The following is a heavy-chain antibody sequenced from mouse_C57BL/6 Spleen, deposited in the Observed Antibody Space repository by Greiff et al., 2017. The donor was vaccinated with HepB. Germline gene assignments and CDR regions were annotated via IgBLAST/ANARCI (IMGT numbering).Heavy chain of an antibody. CDR1: GFTFSSYT. J-gene: IGHJ2*01. Sequence: EVQLVESGGGLVKPGGSLKLSCAASGFTFSSYTMSWVRQTPEKRLEWVATISGGGGNTYYPDSVKGRFTISRDNAKNTLYLQMSSLRSEDTALYYCARREGYYYYFDYWGQGTTLTVSS. CDR2: ISGGGGNT. CDR3: ARREGYYYYFDY. V-gene: IGHV5-9*01. D-gene: IGHD1-1*01.